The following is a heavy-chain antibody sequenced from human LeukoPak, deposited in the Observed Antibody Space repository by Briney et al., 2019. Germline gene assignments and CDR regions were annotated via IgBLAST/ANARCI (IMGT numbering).Heavy chain of an antibody. J-gene: IGHJ3*02. CDR1: GGSISSSSYY. V-gene: IGHV4-39*07. CDR2: IYYSGST. D-gene: IGHD3-9*01. CDR3: ARLGGLRYDAFDI. Sequence: PSETLSLTCTVSGGSISSSSYYWGWIRQPPGKGLEWIGSIYYSGSTNYSPSLKSRVTVSVDTSKNQFSLKLRSVTAADTAVYYCARLGGLRYDAFDIWGQGTMVTVSS.